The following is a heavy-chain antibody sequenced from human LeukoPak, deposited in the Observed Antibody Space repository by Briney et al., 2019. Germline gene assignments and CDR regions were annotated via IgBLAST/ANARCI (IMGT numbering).Heavy chain of an antibody. CDR2: ISAYNGNT. D-gene: IGHD4-23*01. J-gene: IGHJ5*02. Sequence: ASVKVSCKASGYTFTSYGISWVRQAPGQGLEWMGWISAYNGNTNYAQKLRGRVTMTIDTSTSTAYMELRSLRSDDTAVYYCARDDYGGNWFDPWGQGTLVTVSS. CDR1: GYTFTSYG. CDR3: ARDDYGGNWFDP. V-gene: IGHV1-18*01.